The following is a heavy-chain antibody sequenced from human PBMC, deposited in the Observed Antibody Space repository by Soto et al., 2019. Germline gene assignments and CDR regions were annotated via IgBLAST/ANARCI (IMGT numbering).Heavy chain of an antibody. D-gene: IGHD3-22*01. CDR1: GGSISSGGYY. CDR2: IYYSGST. V-gene: IGHV4-31*03. J-gene: IGHJ5*02. Sequence: PSETLSLTCTVSGGSISSGGYYWSWIRQHPGKGLEWIGYIYYSGSTYYNPSLKSRVTISVDTSKNQFSLKLSSVTAADTAVYYCAREYYYDSRRYNKCFDPWGQGTLVTVSS. CDR3: AREYYYDSRRYNKCFDP.